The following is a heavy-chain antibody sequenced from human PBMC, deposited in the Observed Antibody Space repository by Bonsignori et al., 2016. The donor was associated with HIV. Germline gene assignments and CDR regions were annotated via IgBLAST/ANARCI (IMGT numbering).Heavy chain of an antibody. V-gene: IGHV1-2*02. CDR2: INPNSGGT. CDR3: ARGVAVPVGILGRRTTFSRPQPTEDDY. D-gene: IGHD2-21*01. CDR1: GYSITDYY. Sequence: ASVKVSCKASGYSITDYYIHWVRQAPGQGLEWMGWINPNSGGTNYVQKFQGRVTMTRDMSISTAYMELSRLRSDDTAVYYCARGVAVPVGILGRRTTFSRPQPTEDDYWGQGTLVTVSS. J-gene: IGHJ4*02.